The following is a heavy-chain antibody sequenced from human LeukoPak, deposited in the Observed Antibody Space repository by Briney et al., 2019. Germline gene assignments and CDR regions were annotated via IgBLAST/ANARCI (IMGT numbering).Heavy chain of an antibody. V-gene: IGHV3-30*02. CDR2: IRYDGSNK. CDR3: AKALMATTYYFDY. CDR1: GFTFSSYG. J-gene: IGHJ4*02. Sequence: GGSLRLSCAASGFTFSSYGMHWVRQAPGKGLEWVAFIRYDGSNKYYADSVKGRFTISRDNSKNTLYLQMNSLRAGDTAVYYCAKALMATTYYFDYWGQGTLVTVSS. D-gene: IGHD5-24*01.